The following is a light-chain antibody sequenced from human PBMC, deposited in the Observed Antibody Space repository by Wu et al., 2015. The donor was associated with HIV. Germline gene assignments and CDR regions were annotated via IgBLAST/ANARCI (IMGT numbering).Light chain of an antibody. CDR2: GTS. CDR3: QQYGDSPLT. CDR1: QSVTYNY. J-gene: IGKJ2*01. V-gene: IGKV3-20*01. Sequence: VVLTQSPDTLSLSPGETATFSCRASQSVTYNYLAWYLQRPGQPPRLLIYGTSNRATDISDRLSGSGSGSNFTLTITTVEPDDFGVYYCQQYGDSPLTFGQGT.